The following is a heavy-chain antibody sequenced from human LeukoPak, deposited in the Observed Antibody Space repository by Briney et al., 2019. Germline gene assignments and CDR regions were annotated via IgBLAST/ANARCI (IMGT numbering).Heavy chain of an antibody. D-gene: IGHD4/OR15-4a*01. Sequence: SETLSLTCTVSGVSISSSSYYWGWIRQPPGKGLEWIGSIYSSGSTYYNPSLKSRVTISVGTSKNQFTLKLSSVTAADTAVYYCAKEGTYTYGASDFDYWGQGTLVTVSS. CDR3: AKEGTYTYGASDFDY. CDR1: GVSISSSSYY. J-gene: IGHJ4*02. CDR2: IYSSGST. V-gene: IGHV4-39*06.